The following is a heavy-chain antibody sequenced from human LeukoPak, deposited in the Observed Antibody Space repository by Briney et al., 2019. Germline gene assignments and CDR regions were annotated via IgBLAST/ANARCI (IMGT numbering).Heavy chain of an antibody. D-gene: IGHD3-10*01. V-gene: IGHV3-30*02. CDR1: GFTFSDYS. CDR2: IRYDGSDK. CDR3: ARGGRFGELSSSL. J-gene: IGHJ4*02. Sequence: GGSLRLSCAASGFTFSDYSMHWVRQAPGKGLNWVAFIRYDGSDKYYADSVKGRFTVSRDNAKNTLYLQLSSLRAEDTAVYYCARGGRFGELSSSLWGQGTLVTVSS.